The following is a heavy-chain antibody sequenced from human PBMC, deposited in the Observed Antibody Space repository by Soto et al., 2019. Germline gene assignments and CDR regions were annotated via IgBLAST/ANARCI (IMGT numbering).Heavy chain of an antibody. CDR1: GFTFSSYG. CDR2: VSYDGSNR. V-gene: IGHV3-30*18. Sequence: PGGSLRLSCAASGFTFSSYGMHWVRQAPGKGLEWVAVVSYDGSNRYYGDSVKGRFTISRDNSKNTLYLQMDSLRAEDTAVYYCAKGDELFVGTIGGYRGQGTQVTVSS. D-gene: IGHD3-10*01. CDR3: AKGDELFVGTIGGY. J-gene: IGHJ4*02.